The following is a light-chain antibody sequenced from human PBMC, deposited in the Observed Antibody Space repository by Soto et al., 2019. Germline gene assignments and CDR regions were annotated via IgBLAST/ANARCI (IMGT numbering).Light chain of an antibody. CDR2: DVS. V-gene: IGLV2-14*01. CDR3: SSYTSSSPLV. Sequence: QSVLTQPASVSGSPGQSITISCTGTSSDVGGYNYVSWYQQHPGKAPKLMIYDVSNRPSGVSNRFSGSKSGNTASLTISGLQAEDEADCYCSSYTSSSPLVFGGGTKVTVL. J-gene: IGLJ2*01. CDR1: SSDVGGYNY.